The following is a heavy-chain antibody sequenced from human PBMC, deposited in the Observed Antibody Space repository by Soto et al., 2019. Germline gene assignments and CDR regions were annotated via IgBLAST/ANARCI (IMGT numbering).Heavy chain of an antibody. CDR3: ASNYGGKPRGAFDI. D-gene: IGHD4-17*01. CDR1: GGTFSSYA. J-gene: IGHJ3*02. V-gene: IGHV1-69*01. CDR2: IIPIFGTA. Sequence: QVQLVQSGAEVKKPGSSVKVSCKASGGTFSSYAISWVRQAPGQGLEWMGGIIPIFGTANYAQKFQGRVTITADESTSTAYMELSSLRSEDRAVYYCASNYGGKPRGAFDIWGQGTMVTVSS.